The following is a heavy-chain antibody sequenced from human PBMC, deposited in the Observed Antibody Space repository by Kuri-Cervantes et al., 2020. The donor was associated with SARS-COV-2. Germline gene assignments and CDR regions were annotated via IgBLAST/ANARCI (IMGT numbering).Heavy chain of an antibody. D-gene: IGHD2-15*01. J-gene: IGHJ4*02. CDR1: RYSIRSNYY. V-gene: IGHV4-38-2*01. Sequence: SETLSLTCAVSRYSIRSNYYWGWIRQSPGKGLEWIGSIYHSGTTYYNPSLKSRVTISVDTPNNQFSLKLSSVTAADTAVYYCARPLCSGGSCYSVYDYWGQGTRVTVSS. CDR3: ARPLCSGGSCYSVYDY. CDR2: IYHSGTT.